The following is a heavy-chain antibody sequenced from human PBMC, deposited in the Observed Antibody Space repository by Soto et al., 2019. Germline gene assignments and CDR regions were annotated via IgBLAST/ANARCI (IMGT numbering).Heavy chain of an antibody. J-gene: IGHJ4*02. CDR1: GYTFTSYG. D-gene: IGHD3-16*01. V-gene: IGHV1-18*01. Sequence: ASVKVSCKASGYTFTSYGISWVRQAPGQGLEWMGWISAYNGNTNYAQKLQGRVTMTTDTSTSTAYMELRSLRSDDTAVYYCARVPMITFGGVRQHGKFDYWGQGTLVTVSS. CDR3: ARVPMITFGGVRQHGKFDY. CDR2: ISAYNGNT.